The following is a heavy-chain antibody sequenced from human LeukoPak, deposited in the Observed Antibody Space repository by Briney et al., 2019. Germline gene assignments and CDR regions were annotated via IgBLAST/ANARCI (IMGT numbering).Heavy chain of an antibody. V-gene: IGHV3-53*01. CDR3: TRSGYRHPYHFDS. Sequence: GGSLRLSCAASGFSVRTTYMSWVRQAPGKRLEWVSVLYTGGGTDHADSVKGRFTISRDNSKNTLSLQMNSLRVEDTAIYYCTRSGYRHPYHFDSWGQGTLVIVSS. CDR1: GFSVRTTY. D-gene: IGHD3-22*01. J-gene: IGHJ4*02. CDR2: LYTGGGT.